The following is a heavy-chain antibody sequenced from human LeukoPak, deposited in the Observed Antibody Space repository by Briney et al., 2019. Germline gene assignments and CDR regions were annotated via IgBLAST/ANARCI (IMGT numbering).Heavy chain of an antibody. Sequence: GGSLRLSCAASGFTFDDYAMHWVRQAPGKGLEWVSGISWNSGSIGYADSMKGRFTISRDNAKNSLYLQMNSLRAEDTALCYCAKDIGYSYGFGLDYWGQGTLVTVSS. CDR1: GFTFDDYA. CDR3: AKDIGYSYGFGLDY. V-gene: IGHV3-9*01. D-gene: IGHD5-18*01. CDR2: ISWNSGSI. J-gene: IGHJ4*02.